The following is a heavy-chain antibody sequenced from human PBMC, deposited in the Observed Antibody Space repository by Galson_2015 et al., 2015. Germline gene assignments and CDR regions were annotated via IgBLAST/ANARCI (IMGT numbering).Heavy chain of an antibody. CDR2: ISSSSSYI. Sequence: SLRLSCAASGFTFSNYSMNWVRQAPGKGLEWVSSISSSSSYIYYADSVKGRFTISRDNAKNSLHLQMNSPRAEDTAVYYCARDITMVRGVSPILNWFDPWGQGTLVTVSS. CDR1: GFTFSNYS. J-gene: IGHJ5*02. V-gene: IGHV3-21*01. D-gene: IGHD3-10*01. CDR3: ARDITMVRGVSPILNWFDP.